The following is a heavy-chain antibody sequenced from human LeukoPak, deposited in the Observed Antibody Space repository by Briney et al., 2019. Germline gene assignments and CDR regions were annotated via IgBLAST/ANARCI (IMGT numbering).Heavy chain of an antibody. Sequence: GGSLRLSCAASGFTFSSYAMSWVRQAPGKGLEWVSGISGSGGNTFYADSVKGRFAISRDNSKNTLYLQMNSLRDEDTAVYYCAKSSYYDSSGYYREYYFDFWGQGTLVTVSS. D-gene: IGHD3-22*01. V-gene: IGHV3-23*01. CDR2: ISGSGGNT. CDR3: AKSSYYDSSGYYREYYFDF. J-gene: IGHJ4*02. CDR1: GFTFSSYA.